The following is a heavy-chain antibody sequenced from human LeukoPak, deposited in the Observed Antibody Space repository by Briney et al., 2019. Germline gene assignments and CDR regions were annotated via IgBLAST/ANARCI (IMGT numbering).Heavy chain of an antibody. D-gene: IGHD6-19*01. Sequence: PSETLSPTCAVYGGSFSGYYWSWIRQPPGKGLEWIGEINHSGSTNYNPSLKSRVTISVDTSKNQFSLKLSSVTAADTAVYYCASRYSSGWYETDYWGQGTLVTVSS. CDR2: INHSGST. J-gene: IGHJ4*02. CDR1: GGSFSGYY. V-gene: IGHV4-34*01. CDR3: ASRYSSGWYETDY.